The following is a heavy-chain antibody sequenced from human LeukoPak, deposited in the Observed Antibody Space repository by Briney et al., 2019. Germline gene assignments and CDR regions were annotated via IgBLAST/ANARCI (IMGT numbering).Heavy chain of an antibody. J-gene: IGHJ4*02. Sequence: GSLRLSCAASGFTFSSYGMHWVRQAPGKGLEWVAFIRYDGSSKYYADSVKGRFTISRDNSKNTLYLQMNSLRAEDTAVYYCAKANARSTSCFDYWGQGTLVTVSS. CDR1: GFTFSSYG. V-gene: IGHV3-30*02. CDR2: IRYDGSSK. D-gene: IGHD2-2*01. CDR3: AKANARSTSCFDY.